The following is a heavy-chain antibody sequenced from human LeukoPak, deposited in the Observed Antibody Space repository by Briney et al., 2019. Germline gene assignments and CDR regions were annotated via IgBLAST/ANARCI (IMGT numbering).Heavy chain of an antibody. J-gene: IGHJ5*02. D-gene: IGHD3-22*01. CDR1: GFTFSDYY. CDR2: ISSSGSTI. Sequence: GGSQRLSCAASGFTFSDYYMSWIRQAPGKGLEWVSYISSSGSTIYYADSVKGRFTISRDNAKNSLYLQMNSLRAEDTAVYYCARAGNYYDSSGYFTWGQGTLVTVSS. CDR3: ARAGNYYDSSGYFT. V-gene: IGHV3-11*01.